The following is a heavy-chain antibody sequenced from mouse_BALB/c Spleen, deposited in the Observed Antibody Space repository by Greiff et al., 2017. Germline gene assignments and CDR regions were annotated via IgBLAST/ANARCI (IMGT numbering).Heavy chain of an antibody. CDR3: ARLYRYDEDYYAMDY. CDR1: GFTFSSYA. CDR2: ISSGGSYT. Sequence: EVQRVESGGGLVKPGGSLKLSCAASGFTFSSYAMSWVRQTPEKRLEWVATISSGGSYTYYPDSVKGRFTISRDNAKNTLYLQMSSLRSEDTAMYYCARLYRYDEDYYAMDYWGQGTSVTVSS. D-gene: IGHD2-14*01. V-gene: IGHV5-9-3*01. J-gene: IGHJ4*01.